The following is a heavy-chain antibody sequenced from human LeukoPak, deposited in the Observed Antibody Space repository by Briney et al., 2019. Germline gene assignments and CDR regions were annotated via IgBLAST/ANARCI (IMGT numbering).Heavy chain of an antibody. CDR3: AKDIGPFGMVTGDAFDI. Sequence: GGSLRLSCAASGFTFSSYAMSWIRQAPGKGLEWVSAISGSGGSTYYADSVKGRFTISRDNSKNTLYLQMNSLRAEDTAVYYCAKDIGPFGMVTGDAFDIWGQGTMVTVSS. J-gene: IGHJ3*02. CDR1: GFTFSSYA. V-gene: IGHV3-23*01. D-gene: IGHD3-3*01. CDR2: ISGSGGST.